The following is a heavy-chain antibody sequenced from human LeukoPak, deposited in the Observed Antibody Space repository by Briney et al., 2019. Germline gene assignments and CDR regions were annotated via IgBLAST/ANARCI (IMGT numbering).Heavy chain of an antibody. V-gene: IGHV3-23*01. Sequence: GGSLRLSCAASGFTFSSYAMSWVRQAPGKGLEWVSAISGSGGSTYYADSVKGRFTISRDNSKNTLYLQMNSLRAEDTAVYYCAKGGDYDFWSGFLYYFDYWGQGTLVTVSS. D-gene: IGHD3-3*01. CDR2: ISGSGGST. J-gene: IGHJ4*02. CDR3: AKGGDYDFWSGFLYYFDY. CDR1: GFTFSSYA.